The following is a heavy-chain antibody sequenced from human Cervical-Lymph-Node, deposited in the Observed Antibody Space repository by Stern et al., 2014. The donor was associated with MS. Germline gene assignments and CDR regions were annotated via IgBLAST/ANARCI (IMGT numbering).Heavy chain of an antibody. CDR3: ARDRGLTHYFYGMDV. D-gene: IGHD3-10*01. CDR1: GFTFSDYG. Sequence: VQLVESGGGVVQPGKSLRLSCAASGFTFSDYGMHWVRHAPGKGLEWVALATYDGSDQYYADSVKGRFTVSRDNSKNTVLLQMNGLRPEDTAVYFCARDRGLTHYFYGMDVWGQGTTVTVSS. CDR2: ATYDGSDQ. J-gene: IGHJ6*02. V-gene: IGHV3-30*03.